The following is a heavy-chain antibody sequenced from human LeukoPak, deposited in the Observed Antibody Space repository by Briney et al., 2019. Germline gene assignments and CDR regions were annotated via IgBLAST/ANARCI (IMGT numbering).Heavy chain of an antibody. CDR1: GYSISSGYY. Sequence: SETLSLTCSVSGYSISSGYYWDWIRQPPGKGLEWIGEINHSGSTNCNPSLKSRVTISVDTSKNQFSLKLSSVTAADTAVYYCARGFGWSLSLDPWGQGTLVTVSS. V-gene: IGHV4-38-2*02. D-gene: IGHD6-19*01. CDR3: ARGFGWSLSLDP. J-gene: IGHJ5*02. CDR2: INHSGST.